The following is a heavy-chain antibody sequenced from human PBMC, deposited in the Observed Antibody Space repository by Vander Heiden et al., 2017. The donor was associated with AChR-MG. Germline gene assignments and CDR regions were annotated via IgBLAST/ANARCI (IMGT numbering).Heavy chain of an antibody. Sequence: EVQLVQSGAEVKKPGESLKISCKGSGYSFTSYWIGWVRQMPGKGLEWMGIIYPGDSDTRYSPSFQGQVTISADKSISTAYLQWSSLKASDTAMYYCARRMAGYYDSSGSHYFDYWGQGTLVTVSS. D-gene: IGHD3-22*01. CDR2: IYPGDSDT. V-gene: IGHV5-51*01. CDR3: ARRMAGYYDSSGSHYFDY. CDR1: GYSFTSYW. J-gene: IGHJ4*02.